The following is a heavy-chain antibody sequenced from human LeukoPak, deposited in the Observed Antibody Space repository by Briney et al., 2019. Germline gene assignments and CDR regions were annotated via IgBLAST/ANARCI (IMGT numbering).Heavy chain of an antibody. CDR2: ISSSSSYI. CDR1: GFTFSSYS. Sequence: GGSLRLSCAASGFTFSSYSMNWVRQAPGKVLEWVSSISSSSSYIYYADSVKGRFTISRDNAKNSLYLQMNSLRAEDTAVYYCASMTPTDYWGQGTLVTVSS. V-gene: IGHV3-21*01. D-gene: IGHD2-15*01. CDR3: ASMTPTDY. J-gene: IGHJ4*02.